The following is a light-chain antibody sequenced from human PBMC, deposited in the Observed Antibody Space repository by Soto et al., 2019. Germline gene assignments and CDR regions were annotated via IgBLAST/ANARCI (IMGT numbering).Light chain of an antibody. CDR3: MQPLQSWT. Sequence: DVVMAQSPLSLPVTLGQPASISCRSSQSLLHSNGYNYLDWYLQKPGQSPQLLIYLGSNRASGVPDRFSGSGSGTDFTLKISRVEAEDVGVYYCMQPLQSWTFGQGTKVHIK. V-gene: IGKV2-28*01. CDR2: LGS. CDR1: QSLLHSNGYNY. J-gene: IGKJ1*01.